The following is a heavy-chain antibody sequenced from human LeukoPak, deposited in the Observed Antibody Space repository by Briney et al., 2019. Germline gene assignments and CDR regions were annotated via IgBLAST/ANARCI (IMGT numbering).Heavy chain of an antibody. Sequence: GASVKVSCKASGYTFFNYAIHWVRQAPGQRLEWMGWINTRTGNAYYSQELQGRLTITRDTSASTAYMELSSLRSEDTAVYYCASPPVPQAAAITPGYFYYYMDVWGKGTTVTVSS. D-gene: IGHD6-13*01. V-gene: IGHV1-3*03. J-gene: IGHJ6*03. CDR2: INTRTGNA. CDR1: GYTFFNYA. CDR3: ASPPVPQAAAITPGYFYYYMDV.